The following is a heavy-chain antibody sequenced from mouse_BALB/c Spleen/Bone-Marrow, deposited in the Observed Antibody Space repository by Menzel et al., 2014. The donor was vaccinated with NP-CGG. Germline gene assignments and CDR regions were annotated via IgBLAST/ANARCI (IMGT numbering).Heavy chain of an antibody. V-gene: IGHV1-69*02. CDR2: IYPSDSYT. D-gene: IGHD1-1*01. Sequence: VKLMESGAELVRPGASVELSCKASGYTFTSYWINWVKQRPGQGLEWIGNIYPSDSYTNYNQKFKDKATLTVDKSSSTAYMQLSSPTSEDSAVYYCTRVRGYGSRAWFAYWGQGTLVTVSA. J-gene: IGHJ3*01. CDR1: GYTFTSYW. CDR3: TRVRGYGSRAWFAY.